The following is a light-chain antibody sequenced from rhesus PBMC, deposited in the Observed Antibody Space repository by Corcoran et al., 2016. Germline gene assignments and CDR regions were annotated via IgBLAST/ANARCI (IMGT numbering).Light chain of an antibody. CDR1: QGISSW. CDR2: KAS. Sequence: DIQMTQSPSSLSASVGDRVTITCRASQGISSWLAWYQQKPGKAPKLLIYKASSLQSGGPSRFSGSGAGTEFTRPISRLQPEDSSTSYCQQYSRAPFTFGPGTKLDIK. CDR3: QQYSRAPFT. J-gene: IGKJ3*01. V-gene: IGKV1-21*01.